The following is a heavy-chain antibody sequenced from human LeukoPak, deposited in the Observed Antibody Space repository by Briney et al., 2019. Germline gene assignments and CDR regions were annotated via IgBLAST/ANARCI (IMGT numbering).Heavy chain of an antibody. J-gene: IGHJ6*03. CDR2: IRYDGSNK. Sequence: PGGSLRLSCAASGFTFSSYGMHWVRQAPGKGLEWVAFIRYDGSNKYYADSVKGRFTISRDNSKNTLYLQMNSLRAEDTAVYYCAKDPYFYGSVYYYYMDVWGKGTTVTISS. CDR3: AKDPYFYGSVYYYYMDV. CDR1: GFTFSSYG. D-gene: IGHD3-10*01. V-gene: IGHV3-30*02.